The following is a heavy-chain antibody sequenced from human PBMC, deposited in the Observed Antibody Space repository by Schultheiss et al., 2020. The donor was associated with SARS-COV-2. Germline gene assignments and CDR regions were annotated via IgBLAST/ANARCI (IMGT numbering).Heavy chain of an antibody. Sequence: GGSLRLSCAASGFTFSSYWMHWVRQAPGKGLVWVSRINSDGSSTSYADSVKGRFTISRDNAKDSLYLQLNSLRAEDTAVYYCARDNTYFGPMDVWGQGTTVTVSS. CDR2: INSDGSST. J-gene: IGHJ6*02. V-gene: IGHV3-74*01. D-gene: IGHD2/OR15-2a*01. CDR1: GFTFSSYW. CDR3: ARDNTYFGPMDV.